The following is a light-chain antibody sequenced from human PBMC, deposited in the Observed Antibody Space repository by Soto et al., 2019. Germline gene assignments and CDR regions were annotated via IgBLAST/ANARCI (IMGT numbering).Light chain of an antibody. Sequence: DIQVTQSPSTLSASVGDRVTITCRASQSLSGWLAWYQQKPGKAPKLLIYQTSSLESGVPSRFSGSSSGTKFPLTNSXPQPDDFATYYCLQYNSLYTFGQGTKVDTK. CDR3: LQYNSLYT. J-gene: IGKJ2*01. V-gene: IGKV1-5*03. CDR1: QSLSGW. CDR2: QTS.